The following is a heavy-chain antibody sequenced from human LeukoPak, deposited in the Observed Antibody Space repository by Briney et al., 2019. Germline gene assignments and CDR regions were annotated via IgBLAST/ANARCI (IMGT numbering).Heavy chain of an antibody. J-gene: IGHJ4*02. CDR2: INHSGST. CDR1: GGSFSGYY. V-gene: IGHV4-34*01. CDR3: ARAQWLVFDY. D-gene: IGHD6-19*01. Sequence: SETLSLTCAVYGGSFSGYYWSWIRQPPGEGLEWIGEINHSGSTNYNPSLKSRATISVDTSKNQFSLKLSSVTAADTAVYYCARAQWLVFDYWGQGTLVTVSS.